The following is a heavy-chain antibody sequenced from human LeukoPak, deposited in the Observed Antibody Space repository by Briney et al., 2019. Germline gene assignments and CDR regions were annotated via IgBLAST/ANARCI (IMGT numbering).Heavy chain of an antibody. CDR2: IKQDGSEK. J-gene: IGHJ4*02. Sequence: GGSLRLSCAASGFTFSSYWMSWVRQAPGKGLEWVAHIKQDGSEKYYVDSVKGRFTISRDNAKNSLYLQMNSLRAEDTAVYYCARGLAYYYDSSGYYLGYWGQGTLVTVSS. D-gene: IGHD3-22*01. CDR3: ARGLAYYYDSSGYYLGY. V-gene: IGHV3-7*03. CDR1: GFTFSSYW.